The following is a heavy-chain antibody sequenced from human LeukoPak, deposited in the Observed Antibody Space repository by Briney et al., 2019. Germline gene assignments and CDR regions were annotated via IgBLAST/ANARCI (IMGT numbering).Heavy chain of an antibody. CDR2: IKQDGSEK. V-gene: IGHV3-7*01. CDR1: GFTSSSYW. D-gene: IGHD6-19*01. Sequence: PGGSLRLSCAASGFTSSSYWMSWVRQAPGKGLEWVANIKQDGSEKYYVDSVKGRFTISRDNAKNSLYLQMNSLRAEDTDVYYCAKERQWLDFDYWGQGTLVTVSS. J-gene: IGHJ4*02. CDR3: AKERQWLDFDY.